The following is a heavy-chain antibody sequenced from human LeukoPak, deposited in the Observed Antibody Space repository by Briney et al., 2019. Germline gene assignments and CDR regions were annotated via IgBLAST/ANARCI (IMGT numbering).Heavy chain of an antibody. V-gene: IGHV3-74*03. Sequence: GGSLRLSCADSGFTLTTSWMHWGRHAPGEGLVWVSRINSDGSSTAYADSVKGRYTISRDNAMNTLYLEMNSLRAEDTAMYYCARSYASAWNGAFDIWGQGTVVTVSS. CDR1: GFTLTTSW. CDR3: ARSYASAWNGAFDI. CDR2: INSDGSST. D-gene: IGHD1-1*01. J-gene: IGHJ3*02.